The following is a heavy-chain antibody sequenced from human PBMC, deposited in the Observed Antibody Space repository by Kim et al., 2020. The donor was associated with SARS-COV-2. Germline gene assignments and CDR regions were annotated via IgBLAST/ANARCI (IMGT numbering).Heavy chain of an antibody. CDR1: GYTFTSYA. V-gene: IGHV1-3*01. D-gene: IGHD6-19*01. J-gene: IGHJ6*02. CDR2: INAGNGNT. CDR3: ARRGSGWYYYYGMDV. Sequence: ASVKVSCKASGYTFTSYAMHWVRQAPGQRLEWMGWINAGNGNTKYSQKFQGRVTITRDTSASTAYMELSSLRSEDTAVYYCARRGSGWYYYYGMDVWGQGTTVTVSS.